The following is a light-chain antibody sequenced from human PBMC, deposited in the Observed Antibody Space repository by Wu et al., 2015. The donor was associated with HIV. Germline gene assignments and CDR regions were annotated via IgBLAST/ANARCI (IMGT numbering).Light chain of an antibody. CDR3: LQDYSYPWT. J-gene: IGKJ1*01. V-gene: IGKV1-6*01. CDR2: AAS. Sequence: AIQMTQSPSSLSASVGDRVTITCRASQAIRNDLGWYQQKPGKAPKLLIYAASSLHSGVPSRFGGSGSGTDFTLTISSLQPEDFAAYYCLQDYSYPWTFGQGTKVEIK. CDR1: QAIRND.